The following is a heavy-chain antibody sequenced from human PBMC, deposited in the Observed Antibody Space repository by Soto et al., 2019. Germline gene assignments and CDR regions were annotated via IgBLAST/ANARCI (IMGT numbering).Heavy chain of an antibody. Sequence: PGGSLRLSCAASGFTFSSYSMNWVRQAPGKGLEWVSYISSSSSTIYYADSVKGRFTISRDNAKNSLYLQMNSLRAEDTAVYYCARDFWYFDYWGQGTLVTVSS. CDR3: ARDFWYFDY. CDR2: ISSSSSTI. J-gene: IGHJ4*02. V-gene: IGHV3-48*01. CDR1: GFTFSSYS.